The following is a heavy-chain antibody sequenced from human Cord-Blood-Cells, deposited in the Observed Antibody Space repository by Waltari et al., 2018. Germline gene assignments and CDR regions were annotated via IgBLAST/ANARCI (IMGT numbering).Heavy chain of an antibody. CDR2: INAGNGNT. Sequence: QVQPVQSGAEVKKPGASVKVSCKASGYTFTSYAMHWVRQAPGQRLEWMGWINAGNGNTKYSQKFQGRVTITRDTSASTAYMELSSLRSEDTAVYYCARLQSSIAARDAFDIWGQGTMVTVSS. CDR3: ARLQSSIAARDAFDI. D-gene: IGHD6-6*01. V-gene: IGHV1-3*01. CDR1: GYTFTSYA. J-gene: IGHJ3*02.